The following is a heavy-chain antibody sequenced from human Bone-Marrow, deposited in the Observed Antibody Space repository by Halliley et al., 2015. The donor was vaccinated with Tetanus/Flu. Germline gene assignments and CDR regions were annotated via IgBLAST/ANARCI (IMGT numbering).Heavy chain of an antibody. V-gene: IGHV3-30-3*01. CDR3: ASSGSQSSPSVYGVYGMDV. CDR2: YDGSEK. J-gene: IGHJ6*02. D-gene: IGHD2-2*01. Sequence: YDGSEKSPADSVKGRFTISRDNSKNTLYLQMNRLRAEDTAVYYCASSGSQSSPSVYGVYGMDVWGRGTTVTVSS.